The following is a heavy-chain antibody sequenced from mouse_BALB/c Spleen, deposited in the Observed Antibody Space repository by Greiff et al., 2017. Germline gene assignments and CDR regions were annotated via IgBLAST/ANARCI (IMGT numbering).Heavy chain of an antibody. CDR2: ISSGGSYT. J-gene: IGHJ4*01. CDR1: GFTFSSYT. Sequence: EVKLMESGGGLVKPGGSLKLSCAASGFTFSSYTMSWVRQTPEKRLEWVATISSGGSYTYYPDSVKGRFTISRDNAKNTLYLQMSSLKSEDTAMYYCTRVLRGGAMDYWGQGTSVTVSS. D-gene: IGHD1-1*01. CDR3: TRVLRGGAMDY. V-gene: IGHV5-6-4*01.